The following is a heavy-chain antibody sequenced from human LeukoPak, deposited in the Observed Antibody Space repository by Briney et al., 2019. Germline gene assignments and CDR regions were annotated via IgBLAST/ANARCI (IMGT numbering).Heavy chain of an antibody. J-gene: IGHJ4*02. V-gene: IGHV3-11*01. D-gene: IGHD6-6*01. Sequence: PGGSLRLSCAASGFTFSDYYMSWIRQAPGKGLEWVSYITSSGSTIYYAGSVKGRFTISRDNAKSSLYLQMNSLRAEDTAVYYCARDPIRASIVARMSWFYFDYWGQGTLVTVSS. CDR3: ARDPIRASIVARMSWFYFDY. CDR2: ITSSGSTI. CDR1: GFTFSDYY.